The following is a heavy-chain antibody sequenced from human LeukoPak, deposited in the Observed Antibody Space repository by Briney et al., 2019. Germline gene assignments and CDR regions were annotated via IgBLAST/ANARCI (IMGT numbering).Heavy chain of an antibody. V-gene: IGHV3-7*01. D-gene: IGHD6-13*01. CDR3: ARDTSPSSRSSYFDALDM. J-gene: IGHJ3*02. CDR1: GVTFSNDW. Sequence: GGSLRLSCATSGVTFSNDWMTWVRQAQGKGLEWVANIKQDGSQKNYVDSVKGRFTISRDNTKKSLFLQMNSLRAEDTVIYYCARDTSPSSRSSYFDALDMWGQGTMVTVSS. CDR2: IKQDGSQK.